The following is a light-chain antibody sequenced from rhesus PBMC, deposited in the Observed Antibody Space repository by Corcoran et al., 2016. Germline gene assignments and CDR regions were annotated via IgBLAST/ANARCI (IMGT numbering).Light chain of an antibody. V-gene: IGKV1-74*01. CDR1: ETVTTY. J-gene: IGKJ4*01. CDR2: KAS. CDR3: QRSYSTPVT. Sequence: DIQMTQSPSSLSASVGDRVTITCRASETVTTYLHWYQQKPGKAPKLPIYKASTLQSGVPSRFSGSGSGTAFTLTISSLQPEGFGTYYCQRSYSTPVTFGGGTKVEL.